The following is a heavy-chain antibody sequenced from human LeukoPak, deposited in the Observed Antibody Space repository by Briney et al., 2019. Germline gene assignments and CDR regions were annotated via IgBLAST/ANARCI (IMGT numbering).Heavy chain of an antibody. J-gene: IGHJ4*02. CDR2: IYYSGST. CDR3: ARITASDSSGVDY. D-gene: IGHD6-19*01. V-gene: IGHV4-59*08. Sequence: KPSETLSLTCTVSGGSISSYYWSWIRQPPGKGLEWIGYIYYSGSTNYNPSLKSRVTISVDTSKNQFSLKLSSVTAADTAVYYCARITASDSSGVDYWGQGTLVTVSS. CDR1: GGSISSYY.